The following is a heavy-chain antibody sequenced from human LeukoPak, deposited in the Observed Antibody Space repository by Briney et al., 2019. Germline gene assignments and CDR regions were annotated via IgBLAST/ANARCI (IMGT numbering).Heavy chain of an antibody. CDR3: AGIGTPI. Sequence: AGGSLRLSCAASGFNFSSYWLHWVRQVPGKGLVWVSRINTDGSTTSYADSVKGRFTISRDNAKNTLSLQMYSLRAEDTAIYYCAGIGTPIWGQGTLVTVSS. V-gene: IGHV3-74*01. CDR2: INTDGSTT. J-gene: IGHJ4*02. CDR1: GFNFSSYW. D-gene: IGHD2-15*01.